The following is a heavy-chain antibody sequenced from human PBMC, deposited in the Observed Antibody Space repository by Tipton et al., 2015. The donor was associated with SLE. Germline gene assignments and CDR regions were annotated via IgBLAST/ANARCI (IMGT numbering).Heavy chain of an antibody. J-gene: IGHJ2*01. CDR2: ISGDGIYT. CDR3: ARDYYGDVL. Sequence: SLRLSCAASGFTFSAYSMNWVRQAPGKGLEWVASISGDGIYTYHADSLQGRFTISRDNAKNSLYLQMNSLRADDTAVYYCARDYYGDVLWGRGTLVTVSS. CDR1: GFTFSAYS. V-gene: IGHV3-21*01. D-gene: IGHD4-17*01.